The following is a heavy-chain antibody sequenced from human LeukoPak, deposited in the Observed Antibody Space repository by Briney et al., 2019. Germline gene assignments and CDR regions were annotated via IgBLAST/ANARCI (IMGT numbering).Heavy chain of an antibody. CDR2: IPFDGSNK. V-gene: IGHV3-30*02. D-gene: IGHD1-26*01. CDR3: ARDPYSGGYGDYYYYYMDV. CDR1: GFTFSSYG. Sequence: GGSLRLSCAASGFTFSSYGMHWVRQAPGKGLEWVAFIPFDGSNKYYADSVKGRFTISRDNAKNSLYLQINSLRAEDTAVYYCARDPYSGGYGDYYYYYMDVWGKGTTVTISS. J-gene: IGHJ6*03.